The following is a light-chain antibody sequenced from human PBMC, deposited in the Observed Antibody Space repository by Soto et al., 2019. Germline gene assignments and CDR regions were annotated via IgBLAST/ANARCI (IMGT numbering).Light chain of an antibody. J-gene: IGLJ2*01. CDR1: SSDLGVYNY. V-gene: IGLV2-8*01. CDR3: SSYAGSNNLV. CDR2: EVS. Sequence: QSALTQPPSASGSPGQSVTISCTGTSSDLGVYNYVSWFQQHPGKAPKLMIYEVSKRPSGVRDRFSGSKSGNTASLTVSGLQAEDEADYYCSSYAGSNNLVFGGGTKLTVL.